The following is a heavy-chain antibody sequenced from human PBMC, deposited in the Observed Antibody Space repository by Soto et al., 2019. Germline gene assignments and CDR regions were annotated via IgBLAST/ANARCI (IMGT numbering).Heavy chain of an antibody. CDR1: GYTFTGYY. V-gene: IGHV1-2*04. CDR3: AMTTVVSNKYYYYGMDV. J-gene: IGHJ6*02. CDR2: INPNSGGT. Sequence: GASVKVSCKASGYTFTGYYMHWVRQAPGQGLEWMGWINPNSGGTNYAQKFQGWVTMTRDTSISTAYMELSSLRSEDTAVHYCAMTTVVSNKYYYYGMDVWGQGTTVTVSS. D-gene: IGHD4-17*01.